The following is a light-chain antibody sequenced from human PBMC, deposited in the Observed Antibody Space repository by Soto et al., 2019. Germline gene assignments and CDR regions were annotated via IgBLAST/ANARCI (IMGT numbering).Light chain of an antibody. CDR3: AAWDDGLNGYV. CDR1: SSNIGRNT. Sequence: QSVLTQPPSASGTPGHRVTISCSGSSSNIGRNTVSWYQHLPRAAPKLLIYNNGQRPSGVPGRFSASKSGTSASLAISWLQSDDEAYYYCAAWDDGLNGYVFGTGTKVTVL. CDR2: NNG. J-gene: IGLJ1*01. V-gene: IGLV1-44*01.